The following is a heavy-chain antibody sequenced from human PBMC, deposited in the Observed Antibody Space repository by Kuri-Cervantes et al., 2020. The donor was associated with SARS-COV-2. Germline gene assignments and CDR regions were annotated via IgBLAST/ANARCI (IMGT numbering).Heavy chain of an antibody. D-gene: IGHD2-2*01. CDR2: ISHDGKNK. CDR1: GFNFSRTD. V-gene: IGHV3-30*03. Sequence: GESLKISCAASGFNFSRTDMHWVRQAPGKGLEWVAVISHDGKNKKCIASGKGRFTISRDNSQNSLYLQMNSLRAEDTAVYYCARVGYCSSTSCRRFDCWGQASLVTVSS. CDR3: ARVGYCSSTSCRRFDC. J-gene: IGHJ4*02.